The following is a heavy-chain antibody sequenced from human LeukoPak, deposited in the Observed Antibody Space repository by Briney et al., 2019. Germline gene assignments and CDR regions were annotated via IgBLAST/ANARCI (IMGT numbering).Heavy chain of an antibody. D-gene: IGHD3-22*01. Sequence: GWALRLSCAASGFTFRNYAMSWVRQSPGKGLEWVSSICNNGVSTYYADSAQARVTISKDNSNNTMYLHMNNLRAEDTAVFYCAKSQRMYYNDMLSNYSFDISGQRTMCTVSS. J-gene: IGHJ3*02. CDR3: AKSQRMYYNDMLSNYSFDI. V-gene: IGHV3-23*01. CDR2: ICNNGVST. CDR1: GFTFRNYA.